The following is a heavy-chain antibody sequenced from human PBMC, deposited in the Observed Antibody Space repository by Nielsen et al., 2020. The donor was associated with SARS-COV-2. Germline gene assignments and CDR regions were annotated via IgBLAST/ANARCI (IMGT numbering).Heavy chain of an antibody. V-gene: IGHV4-61*01. D-gene: IGHD5-24*01. CDR2: MFYIGTA. J-gene: IGHJ4*02. Sequence: SETLSLTCTVSRDSVSSGSYYWGWIRQPPGKRLEWIGYMFYIGTANYNPSFQSRVNISVDTSKNQFSLNLSSVTAADTAIYYCARGGYNIYDFDYWGRGTLVTVSS. CDR1: RDSVSSGSYY. CDR3: ARGGYNIYDFDY.